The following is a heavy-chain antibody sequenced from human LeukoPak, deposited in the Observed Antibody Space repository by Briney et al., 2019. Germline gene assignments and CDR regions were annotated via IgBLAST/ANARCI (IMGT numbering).Heavy chain of an antibody. CDR1: GGSFSGYY. J-gene: IGHJ5*02. Sequence: SETLSLTCAVYGGSFSGYYWSWIRQLPGKGLEWIGEINHSGTTNYNPSLKSRVTISVDTSKNQFSLKLNSVTAADTAVYYCARGYQLLWGGWFDPWGQGTLVTVSS. CDR2: INHSGTT. V-gene: IGHV4-34*01. CDR3: ARGYQLLWGGWFDP. D-gene: IGHD2-2*01.